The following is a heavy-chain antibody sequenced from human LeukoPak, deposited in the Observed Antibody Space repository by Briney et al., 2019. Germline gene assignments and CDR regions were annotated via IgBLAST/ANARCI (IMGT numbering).Heavy chain of an antibody. J-gene: IGHJ4*02. D-gene: IGHD3-16*01. CDR1: GFSFSSYW. Sequence: GGSLRLSCAASGFSFSSYWMRSVGQAPGEGREWVANIKQDGSEKYYLNTVNGRFTISRENAKNSLYLQMNSLRAEDTAVYYCVGHSDYWGQGTLVTVSS. CDR2: IKQDGSEK. V-gene: IGHV3-7*01. CDR3: VGHSDY.